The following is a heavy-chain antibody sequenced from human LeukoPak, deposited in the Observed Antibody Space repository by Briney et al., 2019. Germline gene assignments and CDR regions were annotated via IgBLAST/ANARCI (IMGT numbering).Heavy chain of an antibody. D-gene: IGHD3-10*01. J-gene: IGHJ4*02. V-gene: IGHV3-48*01. CDR1: RFTFSSYT. Sequence: GGSLGLSCAASRFTFSSYTMNWVRQAPGKGLEWVSYITSSSSTIYYADSVKGRFTISRDNAKNSLYLQMNSLRAEDTAVYYCASRAPYGYWGQGTLVTVSS. CDR3: ASRAPYGY. CDR2: ITSSSSTI.